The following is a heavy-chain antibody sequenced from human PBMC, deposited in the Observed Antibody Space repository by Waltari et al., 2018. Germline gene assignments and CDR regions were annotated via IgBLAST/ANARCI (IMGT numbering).Heavy chain of an antibody. CDR2: IYYGGST. J-gene: IGHJ4*02. Sequence: QLQLQESGPGLVKPSETLSLTCTVSGDSINSSSYYWGWIRQPPGKGLEWIGSIYYGGSTSNNPSLESRVTMSVDTSKNQFSLKLSSVTAVDTAVYYCARHGRTSGWYGHFDYWGQGTLVTVSS. CDR1: GDSINSSSYY. D-gene: IGHD6-19*01. V-gene: IGHV4-39*01. CDR3: ARHGRTSGWYGHFDY.